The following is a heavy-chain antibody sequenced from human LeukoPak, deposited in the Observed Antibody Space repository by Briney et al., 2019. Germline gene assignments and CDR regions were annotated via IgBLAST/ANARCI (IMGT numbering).Heavy chain of an antibody. CDR1: GFTFSSYW. Sequence: GGSLRLSCAASGFTFSSYWMHWVRQIPGKGLLWVSQINTDGTTTNYADTVKGRFTISRDNAKNTLYLQMNNLRAEDTGVFYCDRDTALYYMDVWGKGTTVTVS. J-gene: IGHJ6*03. V-gene: IGHV3-74*01. CDR3: DRDTALYYMDV. CDR2: INTDGTTT. D-gene: IGHD5-18*01.